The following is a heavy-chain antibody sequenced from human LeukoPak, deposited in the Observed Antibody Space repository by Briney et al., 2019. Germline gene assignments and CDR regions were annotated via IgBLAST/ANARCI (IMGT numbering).Heavy chain of an antibody. CDR2: IKQAGSEK. V-gene: IGHV3-7*01. Sequence: PGGSLRLSCAASGFTFSSYWMSWVRQAPGKGLEWVANIKQAGSEKNYVDSVKGRFTISRDNAKNSLSLQMNSLRAEDTAVYYCAKTGGYYYDNRARYFDYWGQGTLVTVSS. D-gene: IGHD3-22*01. CDR1: GFTFSSYW. CDR3: AKTGGYYYDNRARYFDY. J-gene: IGHJ4*02.